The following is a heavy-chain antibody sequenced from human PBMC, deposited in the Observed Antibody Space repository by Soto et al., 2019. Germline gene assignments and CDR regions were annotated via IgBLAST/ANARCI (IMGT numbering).Heavy chain of an antibody. J-gene: IGHJ4*02. CDR3: ARGLSRDSSGYYYFGGHNIDY. CDR1: GFTFSSYA. CDR2: ISYDGSNK. D-gene: IGHD3-22*01. V-gene: IGHV3-30-3*01. Sequence: HPGGSLRLSCAASGFTFSSYAMHWVRQAPGKGLEWVAVISYDGSNKYYADSVKGRFTISRDNSKNTLYLQMNSLRAEDTAVYYCARGLSRDSSGYYYFGGHNIDYWGQGTLVTVSS.